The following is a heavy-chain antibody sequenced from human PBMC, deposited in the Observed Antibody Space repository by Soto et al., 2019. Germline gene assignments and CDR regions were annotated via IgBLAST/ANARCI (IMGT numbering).Heavy chain of an antibody. J-gene: IGHJ5*02. CDR2: IVVGSGNT. V-gene: IGHV1-58*01. CDR1: GFTFTSSA. CDR3: AAVGPKLVNNWFDP. D-gene: IGHD6-6*01. Sequence: QMQLVQSGPEVKKPGASVKVSCKASGFTFTSSAVQWVRQARGQRLEWIGWIVVGSGNTNYAQKFQERVTITRDMSTSTAYMELSSLRSEDTAVYYCAAVGPKLVNNWFDPWGQGTLVTVSS.